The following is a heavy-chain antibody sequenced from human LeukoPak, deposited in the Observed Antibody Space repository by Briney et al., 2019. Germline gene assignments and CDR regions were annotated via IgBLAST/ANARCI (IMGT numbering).Heavy chain of an antibody. V-gene: IGHV1-18*04. J-gene: IGHJ4*02. Sequence: ASVRVSCKASGYTFTSYGISWVRQAPGQGLEGMGWISAYNGNTNYAQKLQGRVTMTTDTSTRTAYMELRSLRSDDTAVYYCARTYCSSTSCYWVFDYWGQGTLVTVSS. CDR1: GYTFTSYG. CDR3: ARTYCSSTSCYWVFDY. D-gene: IGHD2-2*01. CDR2: ISAYNGNT.